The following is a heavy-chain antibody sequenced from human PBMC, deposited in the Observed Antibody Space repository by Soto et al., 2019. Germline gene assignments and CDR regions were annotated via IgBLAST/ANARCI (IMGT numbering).Heavy chain of an antibody. CDR1: GYTFTSYY. J-gene: IGHJ6*02. D-gene: IGHD3-10*01. CDR3: ARDFVITMAPSYGMDV. Sequence: ASVKVSCKASGYTFTSYYMHWVRQAPGQGLEWMGWINPNSGGTNYAQKFQGWVTMTRDTSISIAYMELSRLRSDDTAVYYCARDFVITMAPSYGMDVWGQGTTVTVSS. CDR2: INPNSGGT. V-gene: IGHV1-2*04.